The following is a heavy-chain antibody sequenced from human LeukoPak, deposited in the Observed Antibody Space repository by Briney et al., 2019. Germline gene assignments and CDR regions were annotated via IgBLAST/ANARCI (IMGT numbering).Heavy chain of an antibody. J-gene: IGHJ5*02. CDR3: ARPYYYDSRIDP. V-gene: IGHV4-30-4*01. CDR1: GGSISSGDYY. D-gene: IGHD3-22*01. CDR2: MYYSGST. Sequence: SETLSLTCTVSGGSISSGDYYWSWIRQPPGKGLEWIAYMYYSGSTYYNPSPKSRATMSADTSKNQLSLKLSSVTAADTAVYYCARPYYYDSRIDPWGQGILVTVSS.